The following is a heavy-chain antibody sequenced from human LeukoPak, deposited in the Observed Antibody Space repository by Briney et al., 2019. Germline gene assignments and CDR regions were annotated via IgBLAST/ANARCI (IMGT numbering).Heavy chain of an antibody. J-gene: IGHJ5*02. CDR2: INHSGSA. D-gene: IGHD2-15*01. CDR1: GGSISSGGYY. CDR3: ARGGVGHCSGVNCYAGRRDPFDP. V-gene: IGHV4-39*07. Sequence: PSETLSLTCTVSGGSISSGGYYWSWIRQLPGKGLEWIGEINHSGSANYNSSLKSRVTISVDTSRDQFSLQLHSVTAADTAIYYCARGGVGHCSGVNCYAGRRDPFDPWGQGTLVTVSS.